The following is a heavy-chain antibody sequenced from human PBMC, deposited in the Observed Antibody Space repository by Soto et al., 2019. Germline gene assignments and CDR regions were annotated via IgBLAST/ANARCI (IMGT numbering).Heavy chain of an antibody. Sequence: PGGSLRLSCAASGFNFSDYYMSWIRQAPGKGLEWISYISGRNTFTQYADSVKGRFTISRDNAKNSLYLQLNSLTAEDTAVYYCARDGGVMIPGAIGGGYGMDVWGQGTTVTVSS. J-gene: IGHJ6*02. CDR1: GFNFSDYY. CDR3: ARDGGVMIPGAIGGGYGMDV. CDR2: ISGRNTFT. D-gene: IGHD2-2*02. V-gene: IGHV3-11*06.